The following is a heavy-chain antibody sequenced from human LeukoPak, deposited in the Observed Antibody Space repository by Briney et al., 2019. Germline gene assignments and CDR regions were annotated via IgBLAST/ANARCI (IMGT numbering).Heavy chain of an antibody. CDR2: FYRDGST. CDR1: GFTVSSNY. Sequence: GGSLRLSCAASGFTVSSNYMSWVRQAPGKGLEWDSLFYRDGSTYYADSVKGRFTTSRDNSKNTLYLQMNSLRAEDTAVYYCARDRNSGYHLGYWGQRTLVTVSS. J-gene: IGHJ4*02. D-gene: IGHD5-12*01. V-gene: IGHV3-53*01. CDR3: ARDRNSGYHLGY.